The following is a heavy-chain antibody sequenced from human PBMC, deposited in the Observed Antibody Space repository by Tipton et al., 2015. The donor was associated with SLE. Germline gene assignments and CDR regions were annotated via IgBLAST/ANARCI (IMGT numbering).Heavy chain of an antibody. J-gene: IGHJ4*02. Sequence: SLRLSCAASGFTVSSNYMSWVRQAPGKGLEWVSVIYSGGSTYYADSVKGRFTISRDNSKNTLYLQMNSLRAEDTAVYYCARGLPEYSSSWYFPFDYWGQGTLVTVSS. V-gene: IGHV3-66*02. CDR3: ARGLPEYSSSWYFPFDY. CDR2: IYSGGST. CDR1: GFTVSSNY. D-gene: IGHD6-13*01.